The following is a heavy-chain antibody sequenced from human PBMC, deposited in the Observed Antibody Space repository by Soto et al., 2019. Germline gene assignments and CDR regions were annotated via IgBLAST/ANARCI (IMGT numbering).Heavy chain of an antibody. V-gene: IGHV3-30-3*01. Sequence: QVQLVESGGGVVQPGRSLILSCAASGFTFSSYAMHWVRQAPGKGLVWVAVISYDGSNKYYADSVKGRFTISRDNSKNTLYLQMTSLIAADTAVYYCARVRSGLSVRWGQGTLVTVS. CDR2: ISYDGSNK. J-gene: IGHJ4*02. CDR3: ARVRSGLSVR. D-gene: IGHD5-12*01. CDR1: GFTFSSYA.